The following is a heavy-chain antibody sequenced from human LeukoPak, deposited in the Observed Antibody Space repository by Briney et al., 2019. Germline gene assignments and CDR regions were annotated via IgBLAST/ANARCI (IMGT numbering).Heavy chain of an antibody. D-gene: IGHD3-3*01. J-gene: IGHJ4*02. Sequence: SETLSLTCTVSGGSISSYYWSWIRQPPGKGLEWIGYIYYSGSTNYNPSLKSRVTISVDTSKNQFSLKLSSVTAADTAVYYCAKDLPRFLEWPNRNTNKAPDYWGQGTLVTVSS. CDR1: GGSISSYY. V-gene: IGHV4-59*01. CDR3: AKDLPRFLEWPNRNTNKAPDY. CDR2: IYYSGST.